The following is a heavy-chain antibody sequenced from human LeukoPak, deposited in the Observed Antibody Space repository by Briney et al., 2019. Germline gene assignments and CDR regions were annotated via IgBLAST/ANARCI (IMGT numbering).Heavy chain of an antibody. CDR2: MNEDGSEK. CDR3: ATYSHWVAGDV. V-gene: IGHV3-7*01. J-gene: IGHJ6*02. CDR1: GFTFSKSW. D-gene: IGHD3-16*01. Sequence: GGSLRPSCAASGFTFSKSWMSWVRQAPGKGLEWVANMNEDGSEKDYVDSVKGRFTISRDNARKSLYLQMSSLRAEDTAVYYCATYSHWVAGDVWGQGTTVTVSS.